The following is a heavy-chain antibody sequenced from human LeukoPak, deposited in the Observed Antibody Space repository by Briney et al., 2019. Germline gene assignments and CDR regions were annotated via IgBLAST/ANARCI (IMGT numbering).Heavy chain of an antibody. CDR3: AREDGSSGYDDF. D-gene: IGHD5-12*01. V-gene: IGHV4-38-2*02. CDR2: INHLGSA. CDR1: GYSITSTSF. Sequence: SETLSLTCSVSGYSITSTSFWAWIRPTPGKGLEWIGSINHLGSAYYNPSLESRVTISVDTSKNHFSLNLKSVTAADTAVYYCAREDGSSGYDDFWGQGTLVTVSS. J-gene: IGHJ4*02.